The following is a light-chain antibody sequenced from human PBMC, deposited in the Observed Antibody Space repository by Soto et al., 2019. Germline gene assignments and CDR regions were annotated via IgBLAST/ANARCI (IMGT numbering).Light chain of an antibody. J-gene: IGKJ4*01. CDR1: QSISSY. V-gene: IGKV1-39*01. CDR3: QQRYSTPFL. CDR2: AAS. Sequence: DIHVTQSASSLSASVGYRFTITCRASQSISSYLNWYQQKPGKAPKLLIYAASSLQSGVPSRFSGIVSGTDGTITFSSLKKEDGPTYDGQQRYSTPFLFGGGTKVDIK.